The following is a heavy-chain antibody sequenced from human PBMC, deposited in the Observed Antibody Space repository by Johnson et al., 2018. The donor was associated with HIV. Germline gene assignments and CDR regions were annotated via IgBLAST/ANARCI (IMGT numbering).Heavy chain of an antibody. J-gene: IGHJ3*02. D-gene: IGHD1-26*01. CDR3: ARGGGVVGNAFDI. CDR1: GFTFSNFA. CDR2: FSRNGIGT. V-gene: IGHV3-64*01. Sequence: VQLVESGGGVVRPGGSLRLSCAVSGFTFSNFAMPWVRQAPGTGLEYVSAFSRNGIGTFYANSLKVRFTISRDNSKNTLYLQLGSLRAEDMAVYYCARGGGVVGNAFDIWGQGTMVTVSS.